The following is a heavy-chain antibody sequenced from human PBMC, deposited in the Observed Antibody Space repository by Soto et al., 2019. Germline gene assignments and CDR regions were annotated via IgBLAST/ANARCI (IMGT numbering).Heavy chain of an antibody. J-gene: IGHJ6*03. CDR2: IGGGGATT. Sequence: HPGGSLRLSCAASGFTFDNCAMGWVRQAPGKGLEWVSVIGGGGATTYYAGSVKGRFTISRDNSKNTLYLQMNSLRAEDTAVYYCAKDHRRYCSGGSCRGVNYYMDVWGKGTTVTVSS. V-gene: IGHV3-23*01. D-gene: IGHD2-15*01. CDR3: AKDHRRYCSGGSCRGVNYYMDV. CDR1: GFTFDNCA.